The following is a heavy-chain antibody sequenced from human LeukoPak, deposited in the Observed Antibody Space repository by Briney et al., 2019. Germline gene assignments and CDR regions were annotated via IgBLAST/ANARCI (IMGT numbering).Heavy chain of an antibody. V-gene: IGHV3-21*01. Sequence: PGGSLRLSCAASGFTFSSYSMNWVRQAPGKGLEWVSSISSSSSYIYYADSVKGRFTISRDNAKNSLYLQMNSLRDEDTDVYYCARXKSSGWYGGAFDIWGQGTMVTVSS. J-gene: IGHJ3*02. CDR1: GFTFSSYS. CDR2: ISSSSSYI. D-gene: IGHD6-19*01. CDR3: ARXKSSGWYGGAFDI.